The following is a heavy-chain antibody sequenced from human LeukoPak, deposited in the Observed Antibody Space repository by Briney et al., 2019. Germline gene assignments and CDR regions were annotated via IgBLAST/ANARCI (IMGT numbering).Heavy chain of an antibody. CDR2: IYHSGST. D-gene: IGHD1-14*01. CDR1: GYSISSGYY. V-gene: IGHV4-38-2*01. CDR3: ARGPRWEPPLGY. Sequence: SETLSLTCAVSGYSISSGYYWGWIRQPPGKGLEWIGSIYHSGSTYYSPSLKSRVTISVDTSKNQFSLKLSSVTAADTAVYYCARGPRWEPPLGYWGQGTLVTVSS. J-gene: IGHJ4*02.